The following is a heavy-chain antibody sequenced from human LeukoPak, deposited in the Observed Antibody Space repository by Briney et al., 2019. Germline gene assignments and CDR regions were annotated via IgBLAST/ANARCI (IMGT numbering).Heavy chain of an antibody. V-gene: IGHV1-2*02. CDR2: INPHSGYT. D-gene: IGHD3-22*01. J-gene: IGHJ4*02. Sequence: KPGASVKVSCKASGYTFTGYSIHWVRQAPGQGVEWMGWINPHSGYTKYAQKLQGRVTMTRDTSITTAYMELTRLRSDDTAVYYCARVKTMIVVVRLFDYWGQGTLVTVSS. CDR1: GYTFTGYS. CDR3: ARVKTMIVVVRLFDY.